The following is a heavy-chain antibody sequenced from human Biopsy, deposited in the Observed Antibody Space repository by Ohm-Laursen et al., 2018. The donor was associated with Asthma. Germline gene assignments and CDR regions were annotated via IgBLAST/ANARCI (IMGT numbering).Heavy chain of an antibody. CDR3: ARAVDYSHYYGIDV. CDR1: GYTFNSAG. V-gene: IGHV1-18*01. CDR2: ISVYNGNT. D-gene: IGHD3-10*01. J-gene: IGHJ6*02. Sequence: GASEKVSCQPSGYTFNSAGITWVRQAPGQGLEWMGWISVYNGNTKVAQKLQDRVTMITDTSTSTDYMELRSLRSDDTAVYFCARAVDYSHYYGIDVWGQGTTVTVS.